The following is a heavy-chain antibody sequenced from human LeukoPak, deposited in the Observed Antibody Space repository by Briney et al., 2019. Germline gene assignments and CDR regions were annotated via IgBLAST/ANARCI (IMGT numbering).Heavy chain of an antibody. J-gene: IGHJ4*02. V-gene: IGHV3-7*01. D-gene: IGHD6-13*01. CDR2: MKYDGSEK. CDR1: GFTFSSYW. CDR3: ARDIETAGLFLDY. Sequence: GGSLRLSCAASGFTFSSYWMSWVRQAPGKGLEWVANMKYDGSEKYYVDSVKGRFTISRDNAKNSLYLQMNSLRAEDTAVYYCARDIETAGLFLDYWGQGTLVTVSS.